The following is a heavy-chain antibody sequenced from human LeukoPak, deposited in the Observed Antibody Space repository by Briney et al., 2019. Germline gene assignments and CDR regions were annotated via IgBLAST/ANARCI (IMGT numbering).Heavy chain of an antibody. CDR1: GGSISSSSYY. J-gene: IGHJ5*02. CDR2: IYYSGST. D-gene: IGHD4-17*01. V-gene: IGHV4-39*01. CDR3: ARHGTTVTRKGWFDP. Sequence: PSETLSLTCTVSGGSISSSSYYWGWIRQPPGKGLEWIGSIYYSGSTYYNPSLKSRVTISVDTSKNQFSLKLSSVTAADTAVYYCARHGTTVTRKGWFDPWGQGTPVTVSS.